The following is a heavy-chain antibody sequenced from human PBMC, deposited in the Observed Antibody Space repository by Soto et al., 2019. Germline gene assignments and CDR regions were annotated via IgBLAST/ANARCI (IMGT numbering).Heavy chain of an antibody. CDR3: AIDPDDWGSGSYCDL. J-gene: IGHJ5*02. D-gene: IGHD3-10*01. CDR1: GYTITNYG. CDR2: MSAYNGNT. V-gene: IGHV1-18*04. Sequence: QVQLVQSGAEVKKPGASVKVSCKASGYTITNYGFTWVRQAPGQGLELMGWMSAYNGNTHFAQKFQGRVSMTRDTSTNTAHMELRTLRSDDTAVYYCAIDPDDWGSGSYCDLWGQGTLVIVSS.